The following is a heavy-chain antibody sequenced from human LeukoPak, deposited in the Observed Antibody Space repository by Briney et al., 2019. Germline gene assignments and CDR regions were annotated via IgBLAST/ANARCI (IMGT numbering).Heavy chain of an antibody. CDR3: ARNSGSYRYYYYYYYMDV. Sequence: ASVKVSCKASGYTFTSYGISWVRQAPGQGLEWMGWISAYNGNTNYAQKLQGRVTMTTDTSTSTAYMELRSLRSDDTAVYYCARNSGSYRYYYYYYYMDVWGKGTTVTVSS. J-gene: IGHJ6*03. D-gene: IGHD1-26*01. CDR1: GYTFTSYG. CDR2: ISAYNGNT. V-gene: IGHV1-18*01.